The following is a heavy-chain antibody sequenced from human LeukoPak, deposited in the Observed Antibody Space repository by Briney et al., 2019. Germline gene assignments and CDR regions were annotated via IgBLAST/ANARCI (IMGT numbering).Heavy chain of an antibody. Sequence: PSETLSLTCTVSGGSISSSSYYWGWIRQPPGKGLKWIGSIYYSGSTYYNPSLKSRVTISVDTSKNQFSLKLSSVTAADTAVYYCAREKYYVYFDYWGQGTLVTVSS. CDR1: GGSISSSSYY. J-gene: IGHJ4*02. CDR3: AREKYYVYFDY. D-gene: IGHD3-10*02. V-gene: IGHV4-39*07. CDR2: IYYSGST.